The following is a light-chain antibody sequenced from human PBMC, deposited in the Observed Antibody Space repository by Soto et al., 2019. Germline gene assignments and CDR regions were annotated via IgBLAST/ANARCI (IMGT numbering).Light chain of an antibody. CDR3: QQSNNWPWT. V-gene: IGKV3-15*01. CDR1: QSVSGK. CDR2: DAS. J-gene: IGKJ1*01. Sequence: EVLMTQSPATLSVSPGERATLSCRASQSVSGKLAWYQQKPGQAPRLLICDASTRATGIPARFSGSGSGTEFTLTISSLQSEDFAVYYCQQSNNWPWTFGQGTKVDNK.